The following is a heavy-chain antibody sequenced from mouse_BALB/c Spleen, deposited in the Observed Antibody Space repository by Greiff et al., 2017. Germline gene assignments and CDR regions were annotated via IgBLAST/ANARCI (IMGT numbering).Heavy chain of an antibody. CDR1: GFTFSDYY. J-gene: IGHJ4*01. V-gene: IGHV5-4*02. D-gene: IGHD1-1*01. Sequence: GKVVESGGGLVKPGGSLKLSCAASGFTFSDYYMYWVRQTPEKRLEWVATISDGGSYTYYPDSVKGRFTISRDNAKNNLYLQMSSLKSEDTAMYYCARDYYVSSYNYYAMDYWGQGTSVTVSS. CDR3: ARDYYVSSYNYYAMDY. CDR2: ISDGGSYT.